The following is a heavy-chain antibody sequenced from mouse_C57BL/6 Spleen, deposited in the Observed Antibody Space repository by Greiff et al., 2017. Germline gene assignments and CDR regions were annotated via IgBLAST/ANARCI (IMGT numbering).Heavy chain of an antibody. D-gene: IGHD1-1*01. CDR2: IDPSDSYT. V-gene: IGHV1-69*01. Sequence: VQLQQPGAELVMPGASVKLSCKASGYTFTSYWMHWVKQRPGQGLEWIGEIDPSDSYTNYNQKFKGKSTLTVDKSSSTAYMQLSSLTSEDSAVYYCARTPITTVVAPDAMDYWGQGTSVTGSS. CDR1: GYTFTSYW. CDR3: ARTPITTVVAPDAMDY. J-gene: IGHJ4*01.